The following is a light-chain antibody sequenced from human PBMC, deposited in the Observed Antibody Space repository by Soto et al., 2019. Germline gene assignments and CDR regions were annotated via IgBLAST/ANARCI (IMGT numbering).Light chain of an antibody. CDR2: EVS. CDR3: NAQADNGKHV. Sequence: QSALTQPPSASGSPGQSVTISCTGNSNDVGHSSFISWYQQHPGKGPKLIIYEVSKRPSGVPDRFSGSKSGNTASLSVSGLQDEDEDESFSNAQADNGKHVFGTGTKLTVL. V-gene: IGLV2-8*01. CDR1: SNDVGHSSF. J-gene: IGLJ1*01.